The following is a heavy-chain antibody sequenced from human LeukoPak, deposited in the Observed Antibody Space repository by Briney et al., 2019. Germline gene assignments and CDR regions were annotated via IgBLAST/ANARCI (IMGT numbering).Heavy chain of an antibody. D-gene: IGHD2-15*01. J-gene: IGHJ5*02. V-gene: IGHV3-30-3*01. CDR2: ISYDGSNK. CDR1: GFTFSSYA. Sequence: GGSLRLSCAASGFTFSSYAMHWVRQAPGKGLEWVAVISYDGSNKYYADSVKGRFTISRDNSKNTLYLQMNSLRAEDTAVYYCARDLGSGDWFDPWGQGTQVTVSS. CDR3: ARDLGSGDWFDP.